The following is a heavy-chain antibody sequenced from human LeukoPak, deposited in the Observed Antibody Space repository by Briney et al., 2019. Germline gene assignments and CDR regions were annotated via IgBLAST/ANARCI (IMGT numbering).Heavy chain of an antibody. CDR3: ARGFGDSSGYYDY. Sequence: SETLSLTCAVYGGSFSGYYWSWIRQPPGKGLEWIGEINHSGSTNYNPSLKSRVTISVDTSKNQFSLKLSSVTAADTAVYYCARGFGDSSGYYDYWGQGTLVTVSS. J-gene: IGHJ4*02. CDR2: INHSGST. CDR1: GGSFSGYY. V-gene: IGHV4-34*01. D-gene: IGHD3-22*01.